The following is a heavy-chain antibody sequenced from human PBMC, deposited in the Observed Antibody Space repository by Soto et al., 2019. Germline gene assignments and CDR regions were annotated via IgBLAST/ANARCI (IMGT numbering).Heavy chain of an antibody. D-gene: IGHD6-13*01. J-gene: IGHJ4*02. CDR1: GYTFTSYA. CDR3: VREQQLRPWDY. V-gene: IGHV1-3*01. CDR2: INAGNGNT. Sequence: ASVKVSCKASGYTFTSYAMHWVRQAPGQRLEWMGWINAGNGNTKYSQKFQGRVTITRDTSASTAYMELSSLRSEDTAVYYCVREQQLRPWDYWGQGTLVTVSS.